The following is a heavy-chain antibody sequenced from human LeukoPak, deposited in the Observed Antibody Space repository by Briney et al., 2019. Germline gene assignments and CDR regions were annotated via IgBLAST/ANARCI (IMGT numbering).Heavy chain of an antibody. CDR1: GGSISTSYY. CDR3: ARTGGYMVWGGQNWFVP. Sequence: SETLSLTCTVSGGSISTSYYWGWVRQAPGKGLEWIGSGTSYYNPSLKSRVTISVDTSRNQFSLKLTSVTAADTAVYYCARTGGYMVWGGQNWFVPWGQGTLVTDSS. J-gene: IGHJ5*02. V-gene: IGHV4-39*01. CDR2: GTS. D-gene: IGHD3-10*01.